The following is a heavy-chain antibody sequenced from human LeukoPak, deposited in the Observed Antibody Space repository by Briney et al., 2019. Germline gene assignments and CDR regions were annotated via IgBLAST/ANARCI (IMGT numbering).Heavy chain of an antibody. D-gene: IGHD4-17*01. CDR2: IYYSGST. Sequence: SETLSLTCTVSGGSISSYYWSWIRQPPGKGLEWIGYIYYSGSTNYNPSLKSRVTISVDTSKNQFSLKLSSVTAAYTAVYYCARDAYGDSPIDYWGQGTLVTVSS. J-gene: IGHJ4*02. CDR1: GGSISSYY. V-gene: IGHV4-59*01. CDR3: ARDAYGDSPIDY.